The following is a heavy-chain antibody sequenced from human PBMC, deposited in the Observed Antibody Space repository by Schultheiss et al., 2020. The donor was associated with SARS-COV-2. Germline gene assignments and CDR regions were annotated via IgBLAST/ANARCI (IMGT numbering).Heavy chain of an antibody. CDR2: INHSGST. V-gene: IGHV4-39*07. J-gene: IGHJ4*02. D-gene: IGHD5-24*01. CDR3: ARVIGRDGYNHEGHFDY. Sequence: SQTLSLTCTVSGYSISSSSYYWGWIRQPPGKGLEWIGEINHSGSTNYNPSLKSRVTISVDTSKNQFSLKLSSVTAADTAVYYCARVIGRDGYNHEGHFDYWGQGTLVTVSS. CDR1: GYSISSSSYY.